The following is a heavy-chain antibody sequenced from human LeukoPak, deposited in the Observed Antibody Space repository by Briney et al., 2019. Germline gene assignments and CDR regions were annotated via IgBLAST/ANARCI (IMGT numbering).Heavy chain of an antibody. D-gene: IGHD4-23*01. J-gene: IGHJ6*03. Sequence: PSETLSLTCTVSGGSISSYYWSWIRQPAGKGLEWIGRIYTSGSTNYNPSLKSRVTMSVDTSKNQFSLKLSSVTAADTAVYYCARDVSVGGYSSGGYYYMDVWGKGTTVTVSS. V-gene: IGHV4-4*07. CDR1: GGSISSYY. CDR2: IYTSGST. CDR3: ARDVSVGGYSSGGYYYMDV.